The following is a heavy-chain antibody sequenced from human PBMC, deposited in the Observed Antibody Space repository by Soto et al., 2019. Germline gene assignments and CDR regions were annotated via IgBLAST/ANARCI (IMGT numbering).Heavy chain of an antibody. Sequence: GGSLRLSCAASGFTFSSYGMHWVRQDPGKGLEWVAVISYDGSNKYYADSVKGRFTISRDNSKNTLYLQMNSLRAEDTAVYYCASSFWSGYLSVGYYFDYWGQGTLVTVSS. V-gene: IGHV3-30*03. CDR1: GFTFSSYG. CDR2: ISYDGSNK. CDR3: ASSFWSGYLSVGYYFDY. J-gene: IGHJ4*02. D-gene: IGHD3-3*01.